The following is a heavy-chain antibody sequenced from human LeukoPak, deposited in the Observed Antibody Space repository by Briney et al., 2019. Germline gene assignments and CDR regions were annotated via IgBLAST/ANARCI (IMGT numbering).Heavy chain of an antibody. CDR3: ARGRVSSSSWSSTYYYYFYMDV. CDR2: IDHTGGT. J-gene: IGHJ6*03. D-gene: IGHD6-13*01. CDR1: GDSISMHY. V-gene: IGHV4-59*11. Sequence: SETLSLICSVSGDSISMHYWSWIQQPPGKGLEWIGYIDHTGGTNYNPSLNSRVTISRDTSKNHFSLELSSVTAADTAVYFCARGRVSSSSWSSTYYYYFYMDVWGKGTTVTVSS.